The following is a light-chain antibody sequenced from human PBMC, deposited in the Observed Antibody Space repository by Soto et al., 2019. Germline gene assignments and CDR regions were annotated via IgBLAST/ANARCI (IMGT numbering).Light chain of an antibody. CDR1: ISDIGGYNF. CDR3: ASYTRTTTLV. V-gene: IGLV2-14*01. CDR2: DVN. J-gene: IGLJ2*01. Sequence: QSVLTQPASVSGSPGQSITISCTGTISDIGGYNFISWYQHHPGKAPKLVIYDVNNRPSGISYRFSGSKSGNTASLTISGLQAEDEADYYWASYTRTTTLVFGGGTKVTVL.